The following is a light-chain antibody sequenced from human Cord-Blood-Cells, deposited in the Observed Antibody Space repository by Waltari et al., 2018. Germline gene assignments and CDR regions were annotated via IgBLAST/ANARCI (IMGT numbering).Light chain of an antibody. Sequence: DIQMTQSPSPLSASLGARVTITCQASQDISNYLNWYQQKPGKAPKLLIYDASNLETGVPSRFSGSGSGTDFTFTISSLQPEDIATYYCQQYDNLPLTFGGGTKVEIK. V-gene: IGKV1-33*01. CDR2: DAS. J-gene: IGKJ4*01. CDR3: QQYDNLPLT. CDR1: QDISNY.